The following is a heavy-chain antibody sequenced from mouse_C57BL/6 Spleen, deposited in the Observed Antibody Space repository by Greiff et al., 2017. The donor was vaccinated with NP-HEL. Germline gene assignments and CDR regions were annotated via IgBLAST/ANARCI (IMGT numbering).Heavy chain of an antibody. J-gene: IGHJ3*01. CDR3: ASHYYGSNYPFAY. CDR1: GYTFTSYW. D-gene: IGHD1-1*01. V-gene: IGHV1-64*01. CDR2: IHPNSGST. Sequence: VQLQQPGAELVKPGASVKLSCKASGYTFTSYWMHWVKQRPGQGLEWIGMIHPNSGSTNYNEKFKSKATLTVDKSSSTAYMQLISLTSEDSAVYYCASHYYGSNYPFAYWGQGTLVTVSA.